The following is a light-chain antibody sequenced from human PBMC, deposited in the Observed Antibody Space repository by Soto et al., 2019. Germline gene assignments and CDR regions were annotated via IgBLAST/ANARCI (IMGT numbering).Light chain of an antibody. CDR3: HQSYGTPLT. Sequence: DMEMTQSPSSLSASVGDRVTITCRASQSISNYLNWYQHKPGKVPKLLIYAASSLQSVVPTRFSGSGSGTDFTLTINSLQPEDFATYYCHQSYGTPLTFGGGTKIEIK. J-gene: IGKJ4*01. CDR2: AAS. V-gene: IGKV1-39*01. CDR1: QSISNY.